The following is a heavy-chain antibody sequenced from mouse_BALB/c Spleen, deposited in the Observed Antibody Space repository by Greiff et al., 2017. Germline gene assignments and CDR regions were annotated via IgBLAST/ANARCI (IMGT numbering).Heavy chain of an antibody. CDR2: ISSGGST. J-gene: IGHJ4*01. Sequence: EVNLVESGGGLVKPGGSLKLSCAASGFTFSSYAMSWVRQTPEKRLEWVASISSGGSTYYPDSVKGRFTISRDNARNILYLQMSSLRSEDTAMYYCARSGDYYGSSLDYYAMDYWGQGTSVTVSS. D-gene: IGHD1-1*01. CDR1: GFTFSSYA. V-gene: IGHV5-6-5*01. CDR3: ARSGDYYGSSLDYYAMDY.